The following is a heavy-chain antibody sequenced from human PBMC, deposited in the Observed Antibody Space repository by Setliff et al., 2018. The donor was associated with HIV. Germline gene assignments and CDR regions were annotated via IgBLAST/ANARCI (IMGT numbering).Heavy chain of an antibody. CDR2: INHSGST. V-gene: IGHV4-34*01. CDR1: GGSFSDYY. CDR3: ARGAQVDWELFVY. Sequence: PSETLSLTCAVYGGSFSDYYWSWIRQPPGKGLEWIGEINHSGSTNYNPSLKSQVTISVDTSKNQLSLKLSSVTAADTAVYYCARGAQVDWELFVYWGQGTLVNVSS. D-gene: IGHD3-10*01. J-gene: IGHJ4*02.